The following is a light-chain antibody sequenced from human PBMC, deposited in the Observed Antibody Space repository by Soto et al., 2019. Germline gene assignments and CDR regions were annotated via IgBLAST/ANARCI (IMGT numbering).Light chain of an antibody. V-gene: IGKV3-15*01. CDR2: GAS. Sequence: EIVMTQSPATLSVSPGERATLSCRASQSVSSNLAWYQQKHGQAPRLPIYGASTRATGIPARFSGSGSGSELTITISSLQSEDFEVYYCQQYKNWPWTFGQGTKVDIK. CDR3: QQYKNWPWT. J-gene: IGKJ1*01. CDR1: QSVSSN.